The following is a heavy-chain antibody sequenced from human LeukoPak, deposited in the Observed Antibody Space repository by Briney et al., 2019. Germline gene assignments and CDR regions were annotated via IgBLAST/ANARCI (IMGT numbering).Heavy chain of an antibody. D-gene: IGHD6-13*01. V-gene: IGHV3-30*03. Sequence: GGSLGLSCAASGFTFNNYGMHWVRQAPGKGLEWVAVISQDGSDRHYTDSVKGRFTISRDNSRNTLYLEMNSLRVGDTAVYYCVREPGPGYFDYWGRGTLVTVSS. CDR3: VREPGPGYFDY. CDR1: GFTFNNYG. CDR2: ISQDGSDR. J-gene: IGHJ4*02.